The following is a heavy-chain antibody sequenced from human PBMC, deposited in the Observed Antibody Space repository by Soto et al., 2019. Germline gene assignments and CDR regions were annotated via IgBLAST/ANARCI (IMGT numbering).Heavy chain of an antibody. CDR3: ARHVIAAAPVGMDV. J-gene: IGHJ6*02. Sequence: GESLKISCKGSGYSFTSYWISWVRQMPGKGLEWIGRIDPSDSYTNYSPSFQGHVTISADKSISTAYLQWSRLKASDTSMYYCARHVIAAAPVGMDVWGQGTTVTVSS. CDR2: IDPSDSYT. CDR1: GYSFTSYW. D-gene: IGHD6-13*01. V-gene: IGHV5-10-1*01.